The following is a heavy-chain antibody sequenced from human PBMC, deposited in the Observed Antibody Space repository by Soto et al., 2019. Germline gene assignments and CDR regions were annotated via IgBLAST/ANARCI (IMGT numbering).Heavy chain of an antibody. CDR2: ISAYNGNT. CDR1: GYTFTSYG. J-gene: IGHJ6*02. D-gene: IGHD6-13*01. V-gene: IGHV1-18*01. Sequence: QVQLVQSGAEVKKPGASVKVSCKASGYTFTSYGISWVRQAPGQGLEWMGWISAYNGNTNYAQKLQGRVTMTTDTATSTAYMELRSLRSDDTAVYYCAREGGSSWYDYYYYYGMDVWGQGTTVTVSS. CDR3: AREGGSSWYDYYYYYGMDV.